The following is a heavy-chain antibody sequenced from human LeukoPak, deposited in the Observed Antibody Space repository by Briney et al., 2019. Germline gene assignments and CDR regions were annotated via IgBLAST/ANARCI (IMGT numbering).Heavy chain of an antibody. V-gene: IGHV1-8*03. Sequence: ASVKVSCKASGYTFTSYYMHWVRQATGQGLEWMGWMNPNSGNTGYAQKFQGRVTITRNTSISTAYMELSSLRSEDTAVYYCARAGLWFGELLGYMDVWGKGTTVTVSS. J-gene: IGHJ6*03. CDR2: MNPNSGNT. CDR3: ARAGLWFGELLGYMDV. D-gene: IGHD3-10*01. CDR1: GYTFTSYY.